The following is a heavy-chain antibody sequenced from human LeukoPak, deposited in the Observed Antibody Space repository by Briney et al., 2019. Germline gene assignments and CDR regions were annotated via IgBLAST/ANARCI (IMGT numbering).Heavy chain of an antibody. CDR1: GFTFSNYW. D-gene: IGHD3-22*01. Sequence: GGSLRLSCAASGFTFSNYWMSWVRQAPGKGLEWVANIKEDGSEKYYVDSVKGRFTISRDNAKNSLYLQMNSLRAEDTAVYYCARGPPRDSSGYFNYWGQGTLVTVSS. CDR3: ARGPPRDSSGYFNY. J-gene: IGHJ4*02. CDR2: IKEDGSEK. V-gene: IGHV3-7*01.